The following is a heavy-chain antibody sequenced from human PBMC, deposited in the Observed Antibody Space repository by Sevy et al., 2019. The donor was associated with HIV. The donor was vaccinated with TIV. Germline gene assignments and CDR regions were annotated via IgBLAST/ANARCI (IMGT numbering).Heavy chain of an antibody. CDR2: IIPIFGTA. V-gene: IGHV1-69*13. D-gene: IGHD3-10*01. CDR1: GGTFSSYA. CDR3: ARVRGYYGSGSPYYFDY. Sequence: ASVKVSCKASGGTFSSYAISWVRQAPGQGLEWMGGIIPIFGTANYAQKFQGKVTITADESTSTAYMELSSLRSEDTAVYYCARVRGYYGSGSPYYFDYWGQGTLVTVSS. J-gene: IGHJ4*02.